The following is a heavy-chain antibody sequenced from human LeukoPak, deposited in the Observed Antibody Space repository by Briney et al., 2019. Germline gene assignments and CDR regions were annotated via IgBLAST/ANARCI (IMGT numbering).Heavy chain of an antibody. V-gene: IGHV3-30*03. D-gene: IGHD2-15*01. Sequence: GTSLRLSCAASGFTLTTYSIHWVRQAPGQGLEWVAVMSYDGTNKYYADSVKGRFTISRDNSENTVYLQMNDLRAEDTAVYYCARVRVPSRILLPYFDYWGQGTLVTVSS. CDR1: GFTLTTYS. CDR3: ARVRVPSRILLPYFDY. CDR2: MSYDGTNK. J-gene: IGHJ4*02.